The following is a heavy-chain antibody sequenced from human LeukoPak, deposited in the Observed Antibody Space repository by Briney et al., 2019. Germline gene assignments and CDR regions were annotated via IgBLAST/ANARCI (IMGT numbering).Heavy chain of an antibody. CDR2: ISGGST. D-gene: IGHD3-3*01. V-gene: IGHV3-23*01. J-gene: IGHJ4*02. CDR3: ARDLGYYDFWSGYYTPGHFDY. CDR1: GFAFSSYA. Sequence: GGSLRLSCAASGFAFSSYAISWVRQAPGKGLEWVSSISGGSTYYADSVKGRFTISRDNAKNSLYLQMNSLRAEDTAVYYCARDLGYYDFWSGYYTPGHFDYWGQGTLVTVSS.